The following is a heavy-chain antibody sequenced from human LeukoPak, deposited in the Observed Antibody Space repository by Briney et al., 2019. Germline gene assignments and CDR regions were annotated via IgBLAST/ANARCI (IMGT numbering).Heavy chain of an antibody. CDR2: IYPGDSDT. V-gene: IGHV5-51*01. Sequence: GESLKISCKGSGYSFTSYWIGWVRQMPGKGLEWMGIIYPGDSDTRYSPSFQGQVTISADKSISTAYLQWSSLKASDTAVYYCARLGLVDTSKDDAFDIWGQGTMVTVSS. CDR3: ARLGLVDTSKDDAFDI. D-gene: IGHD5-18*01. J-gene: IGHJ3*02. CDR1: GYSFTSYW.